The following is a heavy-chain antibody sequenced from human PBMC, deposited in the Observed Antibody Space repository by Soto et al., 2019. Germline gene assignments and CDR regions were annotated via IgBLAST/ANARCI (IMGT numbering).Heavy chain of an antibody. J-gene: IGHJ4*02. CDR2: INSDWSST. CDR1: GFTFNSYW. V-gene: IGHV3-74*01. CDR3: ARGGGYTYGPFEY. Sequence: PGRSLRLSCAASGFTFNSYWMHWVRPAPGKGLVWVSRINSDWSSTTYADSVKGRLTISRDNAKNTVYLQMDRLRAEDTVVYYCARGGGYTYGPFEYWGQGTLVTVS. D-gene: IGHD5-18*01.